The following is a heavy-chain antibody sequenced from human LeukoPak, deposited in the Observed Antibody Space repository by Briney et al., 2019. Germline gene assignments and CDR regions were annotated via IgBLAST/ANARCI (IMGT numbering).Heavy chain of an antibody. CDR1: GFTFSDYY. J-gene: IGHJ4*02. Sequence: GGSLRLSCAASGFTFSDYYMLWVRQATGKGLEWVSAINTAADTYYPDSVKGRFTISRENAKSSLYLQMNSLRVGDTAVYYCVRAPPGTGWLIDHWGQGTLVAVSS. CDR2: INTAADT. D-gene: IGHD6-19*01. CDR3: VRAPPGTGWLIDH. V-gene: IGHV3-13*04.